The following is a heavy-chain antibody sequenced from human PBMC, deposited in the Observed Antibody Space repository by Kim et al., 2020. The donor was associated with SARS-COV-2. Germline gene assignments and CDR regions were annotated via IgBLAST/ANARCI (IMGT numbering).Heavy chain of an antibody. CDR2: IYYSGST. D-gene: IGHD3-3*01. J-gene: IGHJ6*02. CDR3: ARDFREWSRGIYYYYGMDV. Sequence: SETLSLTCTVSGGSVSSGSYYWSWIRQPPGKGLEWIGYIYYSGSTNYNPSLKSRVTISVDTSKNQFSLKLSSVTAADTAVYYCARDFREWSRGIYYYYGMDVWGQGTTVTVSS. CDR1: GGSVSSGSYY. V-gene: IGHV4-61*01.